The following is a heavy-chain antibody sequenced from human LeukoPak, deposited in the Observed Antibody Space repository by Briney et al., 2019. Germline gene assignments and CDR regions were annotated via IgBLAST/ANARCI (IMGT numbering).Heavy chain of an antibody. CDR3: ARVRPYYYGSGTPSYYYYYMDV. CDR1: GGSFSGYY. J-gene: IGHJ6*03. CDR2: INHSGST. Sequence: SETLSPTCAVYGGSFSGYYWSWIRQPPGKGLEWIGEINHSGSTNYNPSLKSRVTISVDTSKNQFSLKLSSVTAADTAVYYCARVRPYYYGSGTPSYYYYYMDVWGKGTTVTISS. V-gene: IGHV4-34*01. D-gene: IGHD3-10*01.